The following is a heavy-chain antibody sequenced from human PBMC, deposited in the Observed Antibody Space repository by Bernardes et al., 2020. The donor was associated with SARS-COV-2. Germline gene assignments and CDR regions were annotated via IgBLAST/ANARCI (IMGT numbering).Heavy chain of an antibody. CDR2: ISPKSGAT. V-gene: IGHV1-2*02. D-gene: IGHD3-22*01. J-gene: IGHJ4*02. CDR1: GYTFSDYY. Sequence: ASVKVSCKASGYTFSDYYIHWLRQAPGQGFEWMGWISPKSGATNYAQKFQGRVTMTRDIAISTEYMQLSRLTSDDTAVYYCARTFYYDRGGNSVFDQWGQGTLVSVSS. CDR3: ARTFYYDRGGNSVFDQ.